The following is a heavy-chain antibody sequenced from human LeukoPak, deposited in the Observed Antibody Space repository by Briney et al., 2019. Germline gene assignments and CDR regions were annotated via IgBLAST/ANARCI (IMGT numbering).Heavy chain of an antibody. D-gene: IGHD3-10*01. CDR1: GFTFSSYA. Sequence: GRSLRLSCAASGFTFSSYAMHWVRQAPGKGLEWVAVISYDGSNKYYADSVKGRFTISRDNSKNTLYLQMNSLRTEDTAVYYCAKDKYGSGSTETGMDVWGQGTAVTVSS. J-gene: IGHJ6*02. CDR2: ISYDGSNK. CDR3: AKDKYGSGSTETGMDV. V-gene: IGHV3-30-3*01.